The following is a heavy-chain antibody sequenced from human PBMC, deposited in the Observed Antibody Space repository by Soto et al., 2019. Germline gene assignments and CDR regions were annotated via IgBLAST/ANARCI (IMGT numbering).Heavy chain of an antibody. CDR3: AIQVAYGDYVVGS. D-gene: IGHD4-17*01. J-gene: IGHJ4*02. Sequence: EVQLLESGGALVQPGGSLRLSCAASGFTFSIYAMSWVRQAPGRGLEWVSSIGGGGSTTYYADSVKGRFTVSRDNSKNTLYLQMNSLRAEDTAVYYCAIQVAYGDYVVGSCGQGTLVTVSS. V-gene: IGHV3-23*01. CDR2: IGGGGSTT. CDR1: GFTFSIYA.